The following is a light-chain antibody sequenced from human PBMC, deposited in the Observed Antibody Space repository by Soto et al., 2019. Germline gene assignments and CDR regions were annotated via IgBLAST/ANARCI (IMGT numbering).Light chain of an antibody. V-gene: IGKV3-20*01. CDR1: QSVSSSY. CDR3: QQYGSSSWT. CDR2: GAS. J-gene: IGKJ1*01. Sequence: EIVLTQSPGTLSLSPGERATLSCRASQSVSSSYLAWYQQKPGQAPRLLIYGASSRATGIPDRCSGSGSGTAFTLTISRLAPEDFAVYYGQQYGSSSWTFGQGTKVEIK.